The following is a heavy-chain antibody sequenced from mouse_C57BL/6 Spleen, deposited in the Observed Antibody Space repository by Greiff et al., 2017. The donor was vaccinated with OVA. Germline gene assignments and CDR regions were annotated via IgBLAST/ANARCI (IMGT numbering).Heavy chain of an antibody. CDR1: GYAFSSSW. CDR2: IYPGDGDT. D-gene: IGHD2-1*01. Sequence: VQLVESGPELVKPGASVKISCKASGYAFSSSWMNWVKQRPGKGLEWIGRIYPGDGDTNYNGKFKGKATLTADKSSCTAYMQLSSLTSEDSAVYICARWNYGNYDAMDYWGQGTSVTVSS. CDR3: ARWNYGNYDAMDY. V-gene: IGHV1-82*01. J-gene: IGHJ4*01.